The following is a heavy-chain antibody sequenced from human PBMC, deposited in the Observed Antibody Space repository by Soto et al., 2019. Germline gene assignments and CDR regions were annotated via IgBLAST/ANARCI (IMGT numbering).Heavy chain of an antibody. J-gene: IGHJ4*01. CDR2: IYPHDSDT. D-gene: IGHD2-8*01. CDR3: AKGPRSGNGENAYFAS. CDR1: GFTYINYW. Sequence: EVQLVQSGAEVKKPGDSLKISCQGSGFTYINYWIDWVRQKPGKGLEWMGRIYPHDSDTRYGPSFQGQVTISAAKSRMCAYLPLRSLKASDTSVYYCAKGPRSGNGENAYFASCGHGTQMTVSS. V-gene: IGHV5-51*01.